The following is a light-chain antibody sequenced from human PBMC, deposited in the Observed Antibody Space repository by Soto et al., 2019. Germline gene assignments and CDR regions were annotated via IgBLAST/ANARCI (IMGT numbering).Light chain of an antibody. CDR3: ISYTSRSAHVV. V-gene: IGLV2-14*01. CDR2: EVS. Sequence: QSALTQPASVSGSPGQSITISCTGTSSDVGGYKYVSWYQHHPGKAPKLMIYEVSNRPSGLSNRFSGSKSGNTASLTISGLQADDEADYYCISYTSRSAHVVIGGGTKLTVL. CDR1: SSDVGGYKY. J-gene: IGLJ2*01.